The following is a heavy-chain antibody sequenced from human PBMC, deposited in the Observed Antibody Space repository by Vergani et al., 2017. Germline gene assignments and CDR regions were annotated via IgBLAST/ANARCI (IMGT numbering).Heavy chain of an antibody. CDR3: ANIPTRPRISMIVVADYYYGMDV. D-gene: IGHD3-22*01. CDR2: ISYDGSNK. CDR1: GFTFSSYG. J-gene: IGHJ6*02. Sequence: QVQLVESGGGVVQPGRSLRLSCAASGFTFSSYGMHWVRQAPGKGLEWVAVISYDGSNKYYADSVKGRFTISRDNSKNTLYLQMNSLRAEDTAVYYCANIPTRPRISMIVVADYYYGMDVWGQG. V-gene: IGHV3-30*18.